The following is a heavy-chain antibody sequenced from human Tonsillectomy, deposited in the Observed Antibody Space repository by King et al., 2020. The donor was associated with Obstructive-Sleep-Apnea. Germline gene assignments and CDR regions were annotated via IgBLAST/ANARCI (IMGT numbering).Heavy chain of an antibody. Sequence: QLQESGPGLVKSSETLSLTCTVSGGSISSSSYYWGWIRQPPGKGLEWIGSIYYSGSTSYNPSLKSRVTISVDTSKNQFSLKLSSVTAADPAGYYCARDDHDYGDQANYWGQGTLVTVSS. CDR2: IYYSGST. CDR1: GGSISSSSYY. D-gene: IGHD4-17*01. V-gene: IGHV4-39*07. J-gene: IGHJ4*02. CDR3: ARDDHDYGDQANY.